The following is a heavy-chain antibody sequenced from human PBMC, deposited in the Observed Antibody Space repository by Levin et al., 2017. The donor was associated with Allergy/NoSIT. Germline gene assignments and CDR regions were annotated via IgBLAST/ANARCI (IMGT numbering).Heavy chain of an antibody. V-gene: IGHV3-73*01. CDR2: IRRDIQNYAT. D-gene: IGHD5-24*01. CDR3: DRHRDTMDY. J-gene: IGHJ4*02. CDR1: GFTFSGSG. Sequence: GGSLRLSCVGSGFTFSGSGFHWVRQTSGKGLEWIGHIRRDIQNYATTYAASLKGSFTISRDDYQSTTYLAMNSLKTAAASVCYCDRHRDTMDYGGQGPLVTGAS.